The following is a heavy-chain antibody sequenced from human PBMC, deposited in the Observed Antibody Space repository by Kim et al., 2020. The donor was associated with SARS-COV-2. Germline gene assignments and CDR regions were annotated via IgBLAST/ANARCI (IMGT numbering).Heavy chain of an antibody. CDR2: IYYSGST. D-gene: IGHD1-20*01. Sequence: SETLSLTCTVSGGSISSYYWSWIRQPPGKGLEWIGYIYYSGSTNYNPSLKSRVTISVDTSKNQFSLKLSSVTAADTAVYYCARGSRYITGTLDGMDVWGQGTTVTVSS. CDR3: ARGSRYITGTLDGMDV. V-gene: IGHV4-59*13. CDR1: GGSISSYY. J-gene: IGHJ6*02.